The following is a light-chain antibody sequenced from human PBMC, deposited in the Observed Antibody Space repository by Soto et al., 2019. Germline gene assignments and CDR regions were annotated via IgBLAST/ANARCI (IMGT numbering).Light chain of an antibody. Sequence: QLVLTQSPSASASLGASVKLTCTLSSGHSSYAIAWHQQQPEKGPRYLMKLNSDGSHSKGDGIPDRFSGSSSGAERYLTISSLQSEDEADYYCQTWGTGIPVVFGGGTQLPVL. CDR3: QTWGTGIPVV. J-gene: IGLJ2*01. CDR2: LNSDGSH. CDR1: SGHSSYA. V-gene: IGLV4-69*01.